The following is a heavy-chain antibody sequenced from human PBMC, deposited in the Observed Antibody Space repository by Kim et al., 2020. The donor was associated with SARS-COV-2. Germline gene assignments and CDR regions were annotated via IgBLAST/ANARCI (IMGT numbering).Heavy chain of an antibody. V-gene: IGHV3-33*01. CDR3: ARDPTSSSIPAGSWGA. J-gene: IGHJ4*03. CDR1: GFTFSSYG. CDR2: IWYDGSKK. D-gene: IGHD6-13*01. Sequence: GGSLRLSCAASGFTFSSYGMHWVRQAPGKGLEWVAVIWYDGSKKYYADSVKGRFTISRDNSKNTLYLQMNSLRAEDTAVYYCARDPTSSSIPAGSWGAWGQGTPVTVSS.